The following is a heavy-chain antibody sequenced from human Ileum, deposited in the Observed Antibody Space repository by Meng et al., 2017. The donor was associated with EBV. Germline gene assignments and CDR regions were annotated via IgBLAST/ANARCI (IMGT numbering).Heavy chain of an antibody. D-gene: IGHD4-17*01. CDR1: AGYVSSSGDS. CDR3: VRPIDNKDYVRFYFFDY. CDR2: IYWTDHT. J-gene: IGHJ4*02. Sequence: LQDRGPGLVRPSETRSLSRPVSAGYVSSSGDSCAWIRQSPRQGLGWVVDIYWTDHTNHSTTLKSRLAISVDTSMDSFSLPLRSVTAADTAVFYCVRPIDNKDYVRFYFFDYWGQGTLVTVSS. V-gene: IGHV4-39*01.